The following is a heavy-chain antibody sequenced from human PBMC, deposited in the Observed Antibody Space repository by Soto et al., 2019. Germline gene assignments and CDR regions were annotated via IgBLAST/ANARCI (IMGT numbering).Heavy chain of an antibody. D-gene: IGHD1-26*01. V-gene: IGHV1-69*13. CDR1: GGTFSSYA. CDR2: IIPIFGTA. CDR3: ASWESEPPAEYFQH. Sequence: GASVKVSCKASGGTFSSYAISWVRQAPGQGLEWMGGIIPIFGTANYAQKFQGRDTTTADESTSTAYLELSSLRSEDTAVYYCASWESEPPAEYFQHWGRGTLVTVSS. J-gene: IGHJ1*01.